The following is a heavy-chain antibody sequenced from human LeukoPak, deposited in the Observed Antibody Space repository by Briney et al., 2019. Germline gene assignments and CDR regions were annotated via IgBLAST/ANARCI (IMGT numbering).Heavy chain of an antibody. CDR3: ARGRAYYDFWSGYYTKGIAFDI. CDR2: ISFSGNTI. CDR1: GFTFSNYE. J-gene: IGHJ3*02. Sequence: GGSLRLSCAASGFTFSNYEMNWVRQAPGKGLEWVSYISFSGNTIYYADSVKGRFTISRDNAKNSLYLQMNSLRAEDTALYYCARGRAYYDFWSGYYTKGIAFDIWGQGTMVTVSS. D-gene: IGHD3-3*01. V-gene: IGHV3-48*03.